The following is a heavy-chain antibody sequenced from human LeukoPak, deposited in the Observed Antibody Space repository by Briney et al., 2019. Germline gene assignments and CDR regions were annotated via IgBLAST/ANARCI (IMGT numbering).Heavy chain of an antibody. J-gene: IGHJ5*02. CDR1: GGSISSSSYY. CDR2: IYYSGST. CDR3: AREGTSGTHLNWFDP. V-gene: IGHV4-39*02. D-gene: IGHD1-1*01. Sequence: SETLSLTCTVSGGSISSSSYYWGWIRQPPGKGLEWIGSIYYSGSTYYNPSLKSRVTISVDTSKNQFSLKLSSVTAADTAVYYCAREGTSGTHLNWFDPWGQGTLVTVSS.